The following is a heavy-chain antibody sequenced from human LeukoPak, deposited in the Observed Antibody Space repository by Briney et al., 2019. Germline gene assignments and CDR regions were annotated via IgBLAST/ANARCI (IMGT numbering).Heavy chain of an antibody. V-gene: IGHV3-21*01. J-gene: IGHJ3*02. Sequence: GGSLRLSCAASGFTFSSYSMNWVRQAPGKGLEWVSSISSSSSYIYYADSVKGRFTISRDNAKNSLYLQMNSLRAEDTAVYYCAKDEDYDILTGLDAFDIWGQGTMVTVSS. CDR2: ISSSSSYI. D-gene: IGHD3-9*01. CDR3: AKDEDYDILTGLDAFDI. CDR1: GFTFSSYS.